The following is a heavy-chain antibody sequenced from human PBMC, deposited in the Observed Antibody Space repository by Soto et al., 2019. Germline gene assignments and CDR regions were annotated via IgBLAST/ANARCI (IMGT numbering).Heavy chain of an antibody. CDR2: IYYSGST. D-gene: IGHD6-19*01. V-gene: IGHV4-59*01. J-gene: IGHJ4*02. Sequence: SETLSLTCTVSGGSISSYYLSWIRQPPGKGLEWIGYIYYSGSTNYNPSLKSRVTISVDTSKNQFSLKLSSVTAADTAVYYCARARRWLEPFDYWGQGTLVTVSS. CDR3: ARARRWLEPFDY. CDR1: GGSISSYY.